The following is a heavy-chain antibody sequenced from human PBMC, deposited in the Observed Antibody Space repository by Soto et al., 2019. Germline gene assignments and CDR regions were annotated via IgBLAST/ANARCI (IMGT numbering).Heavy chain of an antibody. CDR3: ARNENVDTLLFDY. CDR1: GYSFTSYW. V-gene: IGHV5-51*01. D-gene: IGHD1-26*01. J-gene: IGHJ4*02. CDR2: IFPGDSDT. Sequence: PGESLKISCRGSGYSFTSYWIGWVRQMPGKGLEWMGIIFPGDSDTRYSPSFQGQVTISADKSISTAYLQWSSLKASDTAMYYWARNENVDTLLFDYWGQGTLVPVSS.